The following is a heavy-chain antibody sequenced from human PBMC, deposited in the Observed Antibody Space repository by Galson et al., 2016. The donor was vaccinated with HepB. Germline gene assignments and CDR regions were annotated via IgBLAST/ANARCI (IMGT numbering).Heavy chain of an antibody. Sequence: SETLSPTCAVSSGPISSTNWWSWVRQSPGKGLEWIGEIYHSGSTNYNPSLKSRVTLSVDKPKNQFSPQLSSVTAAETAVYYCARVGWGHSFDHWGQGSQVTVSS. J-gene: IGHJ4*02. CDR1: SGPISSTNW. CDR3: ARVGWGHSFDH. D-gene: IGHD7-27*01. CDR2: IYHSGST. V-gene: IGHV4-4*02.